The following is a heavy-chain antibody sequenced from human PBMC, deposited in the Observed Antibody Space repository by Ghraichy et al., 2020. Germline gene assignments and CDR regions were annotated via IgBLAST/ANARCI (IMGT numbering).Heavy chain of an antibody. J-gene: IGHJ6*01. Sequence: GGSLRLSCVASGFTFTDYSMNWVRQAPGKGLEWVSSISSSGAYKDYADSVKGRFTISRDNAEKSLQLQMNSLRAEDTGVYYCARPGGDDRNDVWYYYYAMDVRGQGTTVTVSS. CDR3: ARPGGDDRNDVWYYYYAMDV. D-gene: IGHD1-1*01. CDR2: ISSSGAYK. CDR1: GFTFTDYS. V-gene: IGHV3-21*01.